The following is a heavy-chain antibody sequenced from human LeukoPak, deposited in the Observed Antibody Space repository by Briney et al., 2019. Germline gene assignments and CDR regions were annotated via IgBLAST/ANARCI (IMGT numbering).Heavy chain of an antibody. D-gene: IGHD6-13*01. V-gene: IGHV1-18*01. CDR1: GYTFTSYG. Sequence: ASVKVSCKASGYTFTSYGISWVRQAPGQGLEWMGWISAYNGNTNYAQKLQGRVTMTTDTSTSTAYMELRSLRSDDTAVYYCARDPAAAGGYYYYYYYMDVWGKGTTVTISS. J-gene: IGHJ6*03. CDR2: ISAYNGNT. CDR3: ARDPAAAGGYYYYYYYMDV.